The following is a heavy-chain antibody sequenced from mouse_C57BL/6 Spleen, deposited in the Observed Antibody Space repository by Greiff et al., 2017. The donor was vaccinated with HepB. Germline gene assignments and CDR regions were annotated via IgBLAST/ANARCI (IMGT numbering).Heavy chain of an antibody. D-gene: IGHD3-2*02. J-gene: IGHJ3*01. CDR2: IYPGDGDT. CDR3: ARAPLDSSGYVPSFAY. V-gene: IGHV1-80*01. CDR1: GYAFSSYW. Sequence: QVQLQQSGAELVKPGASVKISCKASGYAFSSYWMNWVKQRPGKGLEWIGQIYPGDGDTNYNGKFKGKATLTADKSSSTAYMQLSSLTSEDSAVYFCARAPLDSSGYVPSFAYWGQGTLVTVSA.